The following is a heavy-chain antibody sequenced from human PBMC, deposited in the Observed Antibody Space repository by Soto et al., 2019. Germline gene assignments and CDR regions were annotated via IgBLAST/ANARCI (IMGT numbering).Heavy chain of an antibody. Sequence: EVQLVQSGAEVKKPGESLRISCKGSGYKFTDYWINWVRQKPGKGLEWMGRIDTSDSYTHYGPSFQGHVTISVDTSTTTAYLQWSSLEASDTAIYFCARTGTVIAGHIWFDPWGQGTLVSVSS. CDR2: IDTSDSYT. CDR1: GYKFTDYW. CDR3: ARTGTVIAGHIWFDP. D-gene: IGHD3-10*01. J-gene: IGHJ5*02. V-gene: IGHV5-10-1*03.